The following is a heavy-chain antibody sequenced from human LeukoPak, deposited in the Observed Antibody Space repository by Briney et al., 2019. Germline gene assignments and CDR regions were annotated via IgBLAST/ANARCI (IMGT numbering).Heavy chain of an antibody. CDR1: GYTFTGYY. J-gene: IGHJ4*02. Sequence: ASVKVSCKASGYTFTGYYMHWVRQAPGQGLEWMGWINPNSGGTNYAQKFQGGVTMTRDTSISTAYMELSRLRSDDTAVYYCARSIAVADVYYFDYWGQGTLVTVSS. CDR3: ARSIAVADVYYFDY. D-gene: IGHD6-19*01. CDR2: INPNSGGT. V-gene: IGHV1-2*02.